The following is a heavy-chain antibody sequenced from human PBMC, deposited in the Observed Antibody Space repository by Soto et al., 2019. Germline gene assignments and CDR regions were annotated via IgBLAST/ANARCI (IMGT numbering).Heavy chain of an antibody. D-gene: IGHD5-18*01. Sequence: PGESPKISCKGSGYSFTSYWIGWVRQMPGKGLEWMGIIYPGDSDTRYSPSFQGQVTISADKSISTAYLQWSSLKASDTAMYYCVRGGYSYGYPFDYWGQGTLVTVSS. CDR3: VRGGYSYGYPFDY. CDR2: IYPGDSDT. V-gene: IGHV5-51*01. CDR1: GYSFTSYW. J-gene: IGHJ4*02.